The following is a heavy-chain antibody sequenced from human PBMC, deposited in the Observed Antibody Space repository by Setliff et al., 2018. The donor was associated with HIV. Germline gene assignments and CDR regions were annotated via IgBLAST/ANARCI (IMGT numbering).Heavy chain of an antibody. CDR3: ARHWGRDLGHAFEG. CDR2: INWNGGRT. V-gene: IGHV3-20*04. CDR1: GFAFVDFA. Sequence: SGESLRLSCAASGFAFVDFAMTWVRQRPGKGPEWVSYINWNGGRTDFADSVKGRFSISRDNVERYVFLEMNDLRPEDTALYYCARHWGRDLGHAFEGWGQGTMVTVSS. J-gene: IGHJ3*01. D-gene: IGHD3-16*01.